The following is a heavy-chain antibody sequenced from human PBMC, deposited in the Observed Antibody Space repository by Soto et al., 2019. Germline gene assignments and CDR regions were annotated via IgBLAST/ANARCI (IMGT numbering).Heavy chain of an antibody. CDR1: GFTFSNAW. Sequence: EVQLVASGGGLVKPGGSLRLSCAASGFTFSNAWMNWVRQAPGKGLEWVCRIKSKPDGVTTDYSAPVTGRFNISRDDSKNTLYLQINSLKTEDTAVYYCTTDRQAARAFYSGYYGRDVWGQGTTVTVAS. V-gene: IGHV3-15*07. CDR3: TTDRQAARAFYSGYYGRDV. D-gene: IGHD6-6*01. J-gene: IGHJ6*02. CDR2: IKSKPDGVTT.